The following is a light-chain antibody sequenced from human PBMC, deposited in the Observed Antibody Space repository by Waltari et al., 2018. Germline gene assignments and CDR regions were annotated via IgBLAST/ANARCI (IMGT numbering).Light chain of an antibody. J-gene: IGKJ1*01. CDR3: QERSNWPSWT. CDR1: QSVSRY. CDR2: VTS. V-gene: IGKV3-11*01. Sequence: EIVLTQSPATLSLSPGERATLSCRASQSVSRYLAWYQQKSGQAPRLLIYVTSNRATGIPARFSGSGSGTDFILTINSVEAEGFAVYYCQERSNWPSWTFGQGTKVEIK.